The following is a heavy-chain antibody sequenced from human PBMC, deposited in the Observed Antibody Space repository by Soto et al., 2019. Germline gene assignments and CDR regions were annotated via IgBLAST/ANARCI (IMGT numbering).Heavy chain of an antibody. CDR2: IYWDDDK. CDR1: GFSLSTSGVG. V-gene: IGHV2-5*02. CDR3: AHTNYDFWSGYQSLAFDI. J-gene: IGHJ3*02. Sequence: QITLKESGPTLVKPTQTLTLTCTFSGFSLSTSGVGVGWIRQPPGKALEWLALIYWDDDKRYSPSLKSRLTITKDTSKNPVVLTMTNMDPVDTATYYCAHTNYDFWSGYQSLAFDIWGQGTMVTVSS. D-gene: IGHD3-3*01.